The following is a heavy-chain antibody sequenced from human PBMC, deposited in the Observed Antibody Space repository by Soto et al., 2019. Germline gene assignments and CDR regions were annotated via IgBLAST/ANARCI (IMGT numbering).Heavy chain of an antibody. Sequence: SVKVSCRASGITFRRTAGQWMRQARGQRLEWIGRICVRTRSTTYAQIVQERMAITSDMSTNTAYIELSGLRREGTAIYYVSADAHRVDFWSSYAYYYYSMDVWGQGTTVTVSS. CDR2: ICVRTRST. CDR1: GITFRRTA. V-gene: IGHV1-58*01. D-gene: IGHD3-3*01. CDR3: SADAHRVDFWSSYAYYYYSMDV. J-gene: IGHJ6*02.